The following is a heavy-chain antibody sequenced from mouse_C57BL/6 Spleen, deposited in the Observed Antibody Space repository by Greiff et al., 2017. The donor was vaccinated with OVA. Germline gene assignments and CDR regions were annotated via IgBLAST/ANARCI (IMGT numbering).Heavy chain of an antibody. V-gene: IGHV1-42*01. CDR1: GYSFTGYY. CDR2: INPSTGGT. CDR3: ARWEGYEALAY. Sequence: EVQLQQSGPELAKPGASVKISCKASGYSFTGYYMNWVKQSPEKSLEWIGEINPSTGGTTYNQKFKAKATLTVDKSSSTAYMQLKSLTSEDSAVYYCARWEGYEALAYWGQGTLVTVSA. D-gene: IGHD2-2*01. J-gene: IGHJ3*01.